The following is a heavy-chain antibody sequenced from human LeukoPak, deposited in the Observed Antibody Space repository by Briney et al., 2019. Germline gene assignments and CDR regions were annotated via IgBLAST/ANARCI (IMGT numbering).Heavy chain of an antibody. CDR2: ISGSGGST. CDR1: GLTFSTYG. CDR3: VKVAKYYYGSETYYFFEH. V-gene: IGHV3-23*01. Sequence: GGSLRLSCAASGLTFSTYGMSWVRQAPGKGLEWVSVISGSGGSTYYADSVKGRFTISRDNSKNTLYLQMNSLRVEDTGIYYCVKVAKYYYGSETYYFFEHWGQGTPVTASS. J-gene: IGHJ4*02. D-gene: IGHD3-10*01.